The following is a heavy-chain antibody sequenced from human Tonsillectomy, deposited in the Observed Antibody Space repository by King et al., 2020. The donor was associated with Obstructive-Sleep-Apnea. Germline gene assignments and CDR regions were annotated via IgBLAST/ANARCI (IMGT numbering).Heavy chain of an antibody. CDR2: INPIAGST. Sequence: VQLVESGAEVKKPGASVKVSCKASGYTFTNYFMHWVRQAPGQGLEWMGIINPIAGSTTYAQKFQGRVTMTRDTSTSTVYMELSSLRSGDTAVYFCAKTTSYYYGSGSFDYWGQGTLVTVSS. J-gene: IGHJ4*02. CDR3: AKTTSYYYGSGSFDY. CDR1: GYTFTNYF. V-gene: IGHV1-46*01. D-gene: IGHD3-10*01.